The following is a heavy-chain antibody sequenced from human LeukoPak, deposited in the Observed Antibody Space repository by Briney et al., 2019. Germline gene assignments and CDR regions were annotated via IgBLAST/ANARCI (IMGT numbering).Heavy chain of an antibody. CDR1: GFTFSSYE. CDR3: AREGGSQVVIYFDY. V-gene: IGHV3-48*03. Sequence: GGSLRLSCVASGFTFSSYEMNWVRQAPGKGLEWVSYISSSGSTIYYADSVKGRFTISRDNAKNSLYLLMNSLRAEDTAVYYCAREGGSQVVIYFDYWGQGTLVTVSS. J-gene: IGHJ4*02. D-gene: IGHD1-26*01. CDR2: ISSSGSTI.